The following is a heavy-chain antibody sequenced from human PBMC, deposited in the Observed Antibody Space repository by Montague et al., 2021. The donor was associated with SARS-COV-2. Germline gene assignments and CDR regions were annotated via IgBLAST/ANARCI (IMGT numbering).Heavy chain of an antibody. D-gene: IGHD2-21*01. V-gene: IGHV4-39*01. CDR1: GGSITSPTDN. Sequence: SETLSLTCTVSGGSITSPTDNWTWLRQPPGKGLEYIGRIYSSGITSCNPSLKSRVTVSRDTSQNQFSLRLTSVTAADTAVYFCARSTAHIARAFDDWGQGTLVTVSP. CDR2: IYSSGIT. J-gene: IGHJ4*02. CDR3: ARSTAHIARAFDD.